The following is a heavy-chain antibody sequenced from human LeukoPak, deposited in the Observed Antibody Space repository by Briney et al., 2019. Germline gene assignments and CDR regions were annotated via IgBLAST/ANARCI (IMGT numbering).Heavy chain of an antibody. Sequence: SETLSLTCAVYGGSFSGYYWSWLRQPPGKGLEWIGEINHSGSTNYNPSLKSRVTTSVDTSKNQFSLKLSSVTAADTAVYYCATGNLGVSFDPWGQGTLVTVSS. CDR2: INHSGST. J-gene: IGHJ5*02. CDR3: ATGNLGVSFDP. V-gene: IGHV4-34*01. CDR1: GGSFSGYY. D-gene: IGHD2-8*01.